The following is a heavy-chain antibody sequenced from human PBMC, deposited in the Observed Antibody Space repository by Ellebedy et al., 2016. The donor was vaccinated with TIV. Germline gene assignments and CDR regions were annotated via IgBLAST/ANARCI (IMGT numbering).Heavy chain of an antibody. Sequence: PGGSLRLSCAASGFTFDDYAMHWVRQAPGKGLEWVSGISWNSGSIGYADSVKGRFTISRDNAKTSLYLQMNSLRAEDTALYYCAKDGRGWKRELHDAFDIWGQGTMVTVSS. V-gene: IGHV3-9*01. CDR3: AKDGRGWKRELHDAFDI. CDR2: ISWNSGSI. J-gene: IGHJ3*02. D-gene: IGHD1-26*01. CDR1: GFTFDDYA.